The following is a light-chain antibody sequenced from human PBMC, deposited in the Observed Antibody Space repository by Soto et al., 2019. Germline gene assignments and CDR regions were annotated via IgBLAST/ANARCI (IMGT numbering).Light chain of an antibody. Sequence: EIVMTQSPATLSVSPLDRATLSCRASQSVSSNLAWYQQKPGQAPRLLIYGASTRATGFPARFSGSGSGTEFTLTISSLQSEDFAVYYCQQYNNWPPWTFGQGTKVDIK. CDR2: GAS. J-gene: IGKJ1*01. V-gene: IGKV3-15*01. CDR1: QSVSSN. CDR3: QQYNNWPPWT.